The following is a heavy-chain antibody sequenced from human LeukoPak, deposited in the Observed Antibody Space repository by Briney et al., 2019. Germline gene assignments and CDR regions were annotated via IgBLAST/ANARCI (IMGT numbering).Heavy chain of an antibody. D-gene: IGHD3-22*01. J-gene: IGHJ3*02. CDR2: MYYSGST. V-gene: IGHV4-59*01. Sequence: PSETLSLTCTVSGGSISSFYWSWFRQPPGKGLEWIGLMYYSGSTYYNPSLKSRVSLSVDTSKNQFSLKLSSVTAADTAVYYCARDVTMIVPGSAFDIWGQGTMVTVSS. CDR1: GGSISSFY. CDR3: ARDVTMIVPGSAFDI.